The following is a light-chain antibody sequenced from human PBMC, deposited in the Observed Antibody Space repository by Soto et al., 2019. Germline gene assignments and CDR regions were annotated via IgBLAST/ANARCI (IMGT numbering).Light chain of an antibody. V-gene: IGLV3-21*04. CDR3: QVWDSSTDHPV. CDR1: NIAAKS. Sequence: SYELTQSPSVSVAPGKTASITCGANNIAAKSVHWYQQRPGQAPVVVIYYDSDRPSGIPERFSGSNSGNTATLTISRVGAGDEADYYWQVWDSSTDHPVFGGGTQLTVL. J-gene: IGLJ7*01. CDR2: YDS.